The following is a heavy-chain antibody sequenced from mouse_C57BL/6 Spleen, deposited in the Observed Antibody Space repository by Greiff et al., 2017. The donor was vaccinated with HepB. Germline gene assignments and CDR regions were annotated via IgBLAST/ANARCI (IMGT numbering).Heavy chain of an antibody. V-gene: IGHV1-74*01. J-gene: IGHJ4*01. Sequence: QVQLQQSGAELVKPGASVKVSCKASGYTFTRYWMHWVKQRPGQGLEWIGRIHPSDSDTNSNQKFKGKATVTVDKSSSTSYMQLSSLTSADSAVYYCAIASDGSLLYYYAMDYWGQGTSVTVSS. CDR2: IHPSDSDT. CDR1: GYTFTRYW. D-gene: IGHD2-3*01. CDR3: AIASDGSLLYYYAMDY.